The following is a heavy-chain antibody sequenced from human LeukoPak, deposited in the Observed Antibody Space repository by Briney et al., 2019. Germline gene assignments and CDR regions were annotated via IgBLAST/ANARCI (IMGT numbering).Heavy chain of an antibody. Sequence: GESLKISCKGSGYTFTNFWIGWVRQMPGKGLEWMGIIYPGDSDTRYSPSFQGQVTISADKSISTAYLQWSSLKASDTAMYYCARLAAAGTSLGAFDIWGQGTMVTVSS. CDR2: IYPGDSDT. J-gene: IGHJ3*02. CDR1: GYTFTNFW. CDR3: ARLAAAGTSLGAFDI. V-gene: IGHV5-51*01. D-gene: IGHD6-13*01.